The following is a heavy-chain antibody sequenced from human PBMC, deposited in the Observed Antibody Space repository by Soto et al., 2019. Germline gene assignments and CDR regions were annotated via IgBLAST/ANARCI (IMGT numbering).Heavy chain of an antibody. D-gene: IGHD2-15*01. CDR2: IKSKTDGGTT. CDR3: TSGGVVCSGGSCYSDY. V-gene: IGHV3-15*01. CDR1: GFTFSNAW. Sequence: EVQLVESGGGLVKPGGSLRLSCAASGFTFSNAWMSWVRQAPGKGLEWVGRIKSKTDGGTTDYAAPVKGRFTISRDDSKXXLYLQLNSLKTGDTAGYYCTSGGVVCSGGSCYSDYWGQGTLVTVSS. J-gene: IGHJ4*02.